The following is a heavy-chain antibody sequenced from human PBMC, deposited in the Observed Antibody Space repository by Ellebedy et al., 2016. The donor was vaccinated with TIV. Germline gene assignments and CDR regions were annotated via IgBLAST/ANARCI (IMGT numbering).Heavy chain of an antibody. CDR1: GFTFSNAW. J-gene: IGHJ4*02. D-gene: IGHD3-16*01. CDR3: ITDGARWPKYYFAY. CDR2: IKSKSDGGAI. V-gene: IGHV3-15*01. Sequence: GESLKISXAASGFTFSNAWMTWVRQAPGKGLEWVGRIKSKSDGGAIDYAAPVKGRFTISRDDSNNTLYLQMNSLKTEDTAVYYCITDGARWPKYYFAYWGQGTLVTVSS.